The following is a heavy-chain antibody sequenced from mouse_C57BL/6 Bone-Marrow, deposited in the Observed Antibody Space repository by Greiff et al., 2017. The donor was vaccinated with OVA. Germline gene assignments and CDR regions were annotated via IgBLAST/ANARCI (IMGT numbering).Heavy chain of an antibody. D-gene: IGHD4-1*01. CDR2: ISDGGSYT. Sequence: EVQVVESGGGLVKPGGSLKLSCAASGFTFSSYAMSWVRQTPEKRLEWVATISDGGSYTYYPDNVKGRFTISRDNAKNNLYMQMSHLKSEDTAMDSCARALWDGAMDYWGQGTSVTVSS. V-gene: IGHV5-4*01. CDR1: GFTFSSYA. CDR3: ARALWDGAMDY. J-gene: IGHJ4*01.